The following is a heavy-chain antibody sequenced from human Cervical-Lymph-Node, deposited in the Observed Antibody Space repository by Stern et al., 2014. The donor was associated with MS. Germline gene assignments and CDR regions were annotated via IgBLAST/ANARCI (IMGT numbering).Heavy chain of an antibody. V-gene: IGHV3-9*01. CDR3: VKEHGHLQTLES. D-gene: IGHD4-11*01. CDR2: INWNSGTI. J-gene: IGHJ5*02. CDR1: GFTFDDYA. Sequence: MQLVQSGGGLVQPGRSLRLSCAASGFTFDDYAMHWVRQAPGKGLEWVSGINWNSGTIGYADSVKGRFTISRDNAKNSLYLQMNSLRAEDTALYHCVKEHGHLQTLESWGQGTQVSVSS.